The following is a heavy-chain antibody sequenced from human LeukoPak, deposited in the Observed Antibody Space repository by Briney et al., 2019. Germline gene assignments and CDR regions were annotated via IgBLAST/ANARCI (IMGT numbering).Heavy chain of an antibody. CDR1: GYIFSNYG. Sequence: ASVKVSCRASGYIFSNYGITWVRQAPGHGLEWMGWISGHSGNTNYAQKFQDRATMTTDTSTSTAYMELRSLRFDDTAVYYCARDFAWSSGGAPIDDNWLDPWGQGILVTVSS. CDR2: ISGHSGNT. D-gene: IGHD1-26*01. V-gene: IGHV1-18*01. CDR3: ARDFAWSSGGAPIDDNWLDP. J-gene: IGHJ5*02.